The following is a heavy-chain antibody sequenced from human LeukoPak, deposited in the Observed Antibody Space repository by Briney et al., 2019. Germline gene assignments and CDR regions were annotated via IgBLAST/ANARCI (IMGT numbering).Heavy chain of an antibody. D-gene: IGHD3-10*01. J-gene: IGHJ4*02. CDR3: ASHYGSGSSNFDY. V-gene: IGHV3-21*01. CDR1: GFTFSSYA. Sequence: GGPLRLSCAASGFTFSSYAMSWVRQAPGKGLEWVSSISSSSSYIYYADSVKGRFTISRDNAKNSLYLQMNSLRAEDTAVYYCASHYGSGSSNFDYWGQGTLVTVSS. CDR2: ISSSSSYI.